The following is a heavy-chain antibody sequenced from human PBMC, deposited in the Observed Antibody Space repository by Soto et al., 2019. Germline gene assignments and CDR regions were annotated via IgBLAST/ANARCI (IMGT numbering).Heavy chain of an antibody. CDR2: LSSTSIYI. CDR3: ARDANLVDS. V-gene: IGHV3-21*02. J-gene: IGHJ4*02. Sequence: EVQLVESGGGLVKPGGSPRLSCAASGFTFSDYSITWVPQAPGKGLEWVSSLSSTSIYIFYADSVKGRFTISRDNAKNSLYLQMNSLRAEDTAVYYCARDANLVDSWGQGTLVIVSS. D-gene: IGHD2-15*01. CDR1: GFTFSDYS.